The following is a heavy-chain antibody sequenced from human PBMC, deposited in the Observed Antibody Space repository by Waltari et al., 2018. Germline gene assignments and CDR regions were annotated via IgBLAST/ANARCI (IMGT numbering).Heavy chain of an antibody. CDR1: GFTFSNAW. CDR2: IKSNTDGGTT. Sequence: EVQLVESGGGLVKPGGSLRLSCAASGFTFSNAWMSWVRQAPGKGGGWVGRIKSNTDGGTTDYAAAVKGRFTISRDDSKNTLYLQMNSLKTEDTAVYYCTTTSFVEQQLVLGWDYWGQGTLVTVSS. J-gene: IGHJ4*02. V-gene: IGHV3-15*01. CDR3: TTTSFVEQQLVLGWDY. D-gene: IGHD6-13*01.